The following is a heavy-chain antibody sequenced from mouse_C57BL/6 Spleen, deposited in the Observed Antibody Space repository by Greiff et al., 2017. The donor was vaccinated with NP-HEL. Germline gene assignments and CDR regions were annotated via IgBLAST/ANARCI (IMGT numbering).Heavy chain of an antibody. J-gene: IGHJ4*01. CDR2: INPNYGTT. V-gene: IGHV1-39*01. CDR1: GYSFTDYN. CDR3: STTVDAMDY. D-gene: IGHD1-1*01. Sequence: VHVKQSGPELVKPGASVKISCKASGYSFTDYNMNWVKQSNGKSLEWIGVINPNYGTTSYNQKFKGKATLTVDQSSSTAYMQLNSLTSEDSAVYYCSTTVDAMDYWGQGTSVTVSS.